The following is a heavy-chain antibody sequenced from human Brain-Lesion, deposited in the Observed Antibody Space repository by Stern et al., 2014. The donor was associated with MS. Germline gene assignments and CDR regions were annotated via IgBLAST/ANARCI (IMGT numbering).Heavy chain of an antibody. Sequence: QLQLQESGPGLVKPSQTLSLSCTVSGGSISSGGYYWSWIRQPAGKGLEWIGRIFNSGSTSYNPSLKRRVTISIDPSKNQFSLRLNSMTAADTAVYYCARGRVVPGFQYYATDVWGQGTTVIVSS. D-gene: IGHD2-2*01. CDR1: GGSISSGGYY. V-gene: IGHV4-61*02. J-gene: IGHJ6*02. CDR3: ARGRVVPGFQYYATDV. CDR2: IFNSGST.